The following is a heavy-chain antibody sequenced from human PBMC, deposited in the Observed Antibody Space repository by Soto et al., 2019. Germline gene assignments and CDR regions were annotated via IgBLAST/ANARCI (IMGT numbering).Heavy chain of an antibody. Sequence: PSQTLLLPCTVSHGSISSYYWSWIREPPWKGLEWITYIYYTESTNYTPSPKSRVTISVDTSKTQFTLKLSSVTAADTAVYYCARGVSTSLSWFDPWGQGCLVTVSS. D-gene: IGHD2-2*01. J-gene: IGHJ5*02. CDR3: ARGVSTSLSWFDP. CDR1: HGSISSYY. V-gene: IGHV4-59*01. CDR2: IYYTEST.